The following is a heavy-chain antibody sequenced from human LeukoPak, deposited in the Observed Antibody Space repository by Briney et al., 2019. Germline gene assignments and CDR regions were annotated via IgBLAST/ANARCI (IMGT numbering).Heavy chain of an antibody. CDR3: ASGRGRRADAFDI. J-gene: IGHJ3*02. CDR1: GGSISSYY. V-gene: IGHV4-59*08. CDR2: IYYSGST. Sequence: PSETLSLTCTVSGGSISSYYWSWIRQPPGMGLEWIGYIYYSGSTNYNPSLKSRVTISVDTSKNQFSLKLSSVTAADTAVYYCASGRGRRADAFDIWGQGTMVTVSS.